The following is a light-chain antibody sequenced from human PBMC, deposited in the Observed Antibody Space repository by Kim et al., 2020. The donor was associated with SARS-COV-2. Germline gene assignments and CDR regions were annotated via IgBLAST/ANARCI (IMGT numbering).Light chain of an antibody. CDR1: QSVSRNY. CDR2: GAS. V-gene: IGKV3-20*01. CDR3: QQYGTSPT. J-gene: IGKJ2*01. Sequence: EIVLTQSPGTLPLSPGERATLSCRASQSVSRNYLAWYQQKPGQAPRLLIYGASSRATGIPDRFSGSGSGTDFVLTVSRLEPEDFAVYYCQQYGTSPTFAQGTKLE.